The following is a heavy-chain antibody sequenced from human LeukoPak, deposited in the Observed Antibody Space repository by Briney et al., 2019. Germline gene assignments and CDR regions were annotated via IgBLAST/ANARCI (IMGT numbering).Heavy chain of an antibody. CDR3: ARGPNTAMDYYMDV. V-gene: IGHV1-2*02. D-gene: IGHD5-18*01. CDR1: GYTFTSYD. J-gene: IGHJ6*03. Sequence: ASVKVSCKASGYTFTSYDINWVRQATGQGLEWMGWINPNSGGTNYAQKFQGRVTMTRDTSISTAYMELSRLRSDDTAVYYCARGPNTAMDYYMDVWGKGTTVTISS. CDR2: INPNSGGT.